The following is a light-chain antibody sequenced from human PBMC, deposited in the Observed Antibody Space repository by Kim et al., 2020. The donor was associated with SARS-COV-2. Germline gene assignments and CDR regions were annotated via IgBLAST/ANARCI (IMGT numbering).Light chain of an antibody. Sequence: ESVGDRVTLTCRASQDISYYLAGFHQKPGKVPQLLIYSASTLQSGVPSRFSASGSGTRFTLTISSLQPEDVGTYYCQKYNSAPFTFGPGTKVDIK. CDR3: QKYNSAPFT. CDR1: QDISYY. CDR2: SAS. V-gene: IGKV1-27*01. J-gene: IGKJ3*01.